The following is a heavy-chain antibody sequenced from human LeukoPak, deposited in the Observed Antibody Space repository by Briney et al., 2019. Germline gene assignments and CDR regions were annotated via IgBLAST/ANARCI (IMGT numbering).Heavy chain of an antibody. Sequence: ASVKVSCKASGYTFTSYGISWVRQAPGQGLEWMGWISAYNGNTNYAQKLQGRVTMTTDTSTSTAHMELRSLRSDDTAVYYCARSRGYCSSTSCPAPPYYMDVWGKGTTVTVSS. CDR1: GYTFTSYG. J-gene: IGHJ6*03. D-gene: IGHD2-2*01. CDR2: ISAYNGNT. V-gene: IGHV1-18*01. CDR3: ARSRGYCSSTSCPAPPYYMDV.